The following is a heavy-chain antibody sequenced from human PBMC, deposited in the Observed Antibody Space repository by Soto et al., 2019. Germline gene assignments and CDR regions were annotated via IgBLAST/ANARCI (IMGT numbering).Heavy chain of an antibody. CDR1: VFTFSSNW. J-gene: IGHJ4*02. Sequence: PWWSLRLSCSASVFTFSSNWMHWFRQAPGKGLVWVSRINSDGSITSYADSVKGQFTISRDNAKNTLYLQMNSLRADDTAVYYCARGSSSWYVSFDYWGQGILVTVSS. CDR2: INSDGSIT. V-gene: IGHV3-74*01. CDR3: ARGSSSWYVSFDY. D-gene: IGHD6-13*01.